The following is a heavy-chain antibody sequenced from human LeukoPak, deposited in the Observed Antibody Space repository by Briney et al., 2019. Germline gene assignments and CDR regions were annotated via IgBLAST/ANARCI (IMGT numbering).Heavy chain of an antibody. V-gene: IGHV1-69*04. D-gene: IGHD2-15*01. Sequence: SVKVSCKASGGTFSSYAISWVRQAPGQGLEWMGRIIPIFGIANYAQRFQGRVTITADKSTSTAYMELSSLRSEDTAVYYCAREYCSGGSCYAEFDYWGQGTLVTVSS. CDR2: IIPIFGIA. J-gene: IGHJ4*02. CDR3: AREYCSGGSCYAEFDY. CDR1: GGTFSSYA.